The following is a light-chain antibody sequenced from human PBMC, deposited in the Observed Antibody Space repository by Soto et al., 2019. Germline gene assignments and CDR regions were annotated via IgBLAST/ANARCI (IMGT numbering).Light chain of an antibody. Sequence: PGERATLSCRASQPVNNNLAWYQQKPGQAPRLLIYGASARATGIPARFSGSGSGTEFTLTISSLQSEDFAVYYCQQYNNWPLTFGGGTKVEIK. J-gene: IGKJ4*01. V-gene: IGKV3-15*01. CDR1: QPVNNN. CDR2: GAS. CDR3: QQYNNWPLT.